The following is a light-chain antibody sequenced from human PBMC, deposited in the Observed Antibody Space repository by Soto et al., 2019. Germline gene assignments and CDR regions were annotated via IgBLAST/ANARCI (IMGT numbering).Light chain of an antibody. CDR2: GAS. V-gene: IGKV3-20*01. J-gene: IGKJ1*01. Sequence: ESVLAHSRGNVTVSHRKRATLSCRASQRVRSVYLAWYQQKPGQSPRLLIYGASTRATGIPDRFSGSGSGTDFTLAISTLDAADFAVYYCQQHDSSPRTFGQATKVDIK. CDR1: QRVRSVY. CDR3: QQHDSSPRT.